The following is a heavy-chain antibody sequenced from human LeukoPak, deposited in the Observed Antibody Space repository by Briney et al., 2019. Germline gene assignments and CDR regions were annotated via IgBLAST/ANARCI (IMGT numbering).Heavy chain of an antibody. CDR2: ISGTSSTI. J-gene: IGHJ2*01. V-gene: IGHV3-48*04. D-gene: IGHD1-14*01. CDR3: ARGLHITLSGWHFDL. CDR1: GFTISDYN. Sequence: GGSPRLSCAASGFTISDYNMNWVRQAPGKGLEWISYISGTSSTISYADSVKGRFTIYRDNAKNSLYLQMHSLRAEDTAVYYCARGLHITLSGWHFDLWGRGALVTVSS.